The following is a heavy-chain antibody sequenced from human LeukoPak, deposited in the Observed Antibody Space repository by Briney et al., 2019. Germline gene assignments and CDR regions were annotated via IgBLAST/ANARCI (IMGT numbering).Heavy chain of an antibody. CDR3: ARGSPFREPIDY. J-gene: IGHJ4*02. D-gene: IGHD1-26*01. V-gene: IGHV1-46*01. CDR1: GYTFTTNY. Sequence: ASVKVSCKASGYTFTTNYIHWVRQAPGQGLEWMGIINPSGGSTSYAQKFQDRATMTRDTSISTAYMELSRLRSDDTAVYYCARGSPFREPIDYWGQGTLVTVSS. CDR2: INPSGGST.